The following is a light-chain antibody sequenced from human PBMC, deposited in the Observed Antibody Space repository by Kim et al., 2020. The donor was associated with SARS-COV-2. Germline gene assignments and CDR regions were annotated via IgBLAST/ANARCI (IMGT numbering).Light chain of an antibody. CDR3: QAWDSKSSVYV. Sequence: PGPTARIPRTGGKLGEKFVGLYQQKASQSPLLTIFQNKKRPSGIPERFSGSHSGNTATLTIRGTQTLDEADYYCQAWDSKSSVYVFGTGTKVTVL. CDR2: QNK. V-gene: IGLV3-1*01. J-gene: IGLJ1*01. CDR1: KLGEKF.